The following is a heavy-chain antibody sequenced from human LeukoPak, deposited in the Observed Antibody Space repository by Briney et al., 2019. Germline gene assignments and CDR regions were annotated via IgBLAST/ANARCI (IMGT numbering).Heavy chain of an antibody. J-gene: IGHJ5*02. CDR3: ARDALMVRGGSGSFRPRNWFDP. Sequence: ASVKVSCKASGYTFTGYYMHWVRQAPGQGLEWMGWINPNSGGTNYAQKFQGGVTMTRDTSISTAYMELSRLRSDDTAVYYCARDALMVRGGSGSFRPRNWFDPWGQGTLVTVSS. V-gene: IGHV1-2*02. CDR2: INPNSGGT. CDR1: GYTFTGYY. D-gene: IGHD3-10*01.